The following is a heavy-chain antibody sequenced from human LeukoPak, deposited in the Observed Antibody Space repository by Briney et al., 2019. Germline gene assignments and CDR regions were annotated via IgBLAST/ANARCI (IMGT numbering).Heavy chain of an antibody. V-gene: IGHV1-8*01. Sequence: ASVKVSCRASGYTFTSYDINWVRQATGQGLEWMGWMNPNSGNTGYAQKFQGRVTMTRNTSTSTVYMELSSLRSEDTAIYYCAKIAASDTGEGYWGQGTLVTVSS. J-gene: IGHJ4*02. CDR2: MNPNSGNT. D-gene: IGHD6-13*01. CDR3: AKIAASDTGEGY. CDR1: GYTFTSYD.